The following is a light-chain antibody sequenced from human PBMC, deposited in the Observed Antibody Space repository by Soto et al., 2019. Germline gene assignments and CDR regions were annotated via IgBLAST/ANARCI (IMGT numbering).Light chain of an antibody. CDR1: QSVRGY. J-gene: IGKJ2*01. CDR2: DAS. CDR3: QQRSNWPGT. Sequence: DIVLTQSPATLSLSPGERATLSCRASQSVRGYLAWYQHKPGQAPRLLIYDASNRATGISARFSGSGSGTDFTLTISSLEPEDVAVYYCQQRSNWPGTFGQGTKLEIK. V-gene: IGKV3-11*01.